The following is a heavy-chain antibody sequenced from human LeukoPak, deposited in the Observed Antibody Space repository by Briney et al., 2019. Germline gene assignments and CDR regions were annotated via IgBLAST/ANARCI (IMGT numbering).Heavy chain of an antibody. Sequence: PGGSLRLSCAASGFTFSSYAMSWVRQAPGKGLRWVSTISGGAGSTYYADSVKGRFTISRDNSKNTLYLQMNSLRAEDTALYYCARGLFGVINPTDYWGQGTLVTVSS. J-gene: IGHJ4*02. CDR1: GFTFSSYA. CDR2: ISGGAGST. D-gene: IGHD3-3*01. CDR3: ARGLFGVINPTDY. V-gene: IGHV3-23*01.